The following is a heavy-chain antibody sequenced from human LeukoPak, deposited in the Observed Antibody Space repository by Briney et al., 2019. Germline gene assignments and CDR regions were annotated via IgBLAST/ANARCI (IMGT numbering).Heavy chain of an antibody. J-gene: IGHJ4*02. CDR1: GGSISSYY. V-gene: IGHV4-4*07. CDR2: IYTSGST. Sequence: SETLSLTCTVSGGSISSYYWSWIRQPARKGLEWIGRIYTSGSTNYNPSLKSRVAMSVDTSKNQFSLKLSSVTAADTAVYYCARELVRLFYLDYWGQGTLVTVSS. D-gene: IGHD6-13*01. CDR3: ARELVRLFYLDY.